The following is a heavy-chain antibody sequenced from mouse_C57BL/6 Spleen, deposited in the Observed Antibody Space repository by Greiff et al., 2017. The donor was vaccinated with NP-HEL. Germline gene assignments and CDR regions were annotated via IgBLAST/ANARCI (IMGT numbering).Heavy chain of an antibody. CDR2: IYPSDSET. CDR1: GYTFTSYW. CDR3: ARKGNWDDAMDY. D-gene: IGHD4-1*01. Sequence: QVQLQQSGAELVRPGSSVKLSCKASGYTFTSYWMDWVKQRPGQGLEWIGNIYPSDSETHYNQKFKDKATLTVDKSSSTAYMQLSSLTSEDSAVYYCARKGNWDDAMDYWGQGTSVTVSS. J-gene: IGHJ4*01. V-gene: IGHV1-61*01.